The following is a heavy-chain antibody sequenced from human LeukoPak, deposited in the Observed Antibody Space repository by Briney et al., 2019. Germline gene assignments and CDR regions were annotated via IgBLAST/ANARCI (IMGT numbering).Heavy chain of an antibody. CDR1: GGTFSSYA. CDR3: ARVRSGYYGSGSPGGDFDY. CDR2: IIPILGIA. V-gene: IGHV1-69*04. D-gene: IGHD3-10*01. Sequence: SVKVSCKASGGTFSSYAVSWVRQAPGQGLEWMGRIIPILGIANYAQKFQGRVTITADKSTSTAYMELSSLRSEDTAVYYCARVRSGYYGSGSPGGDFDYWGQGTLVTVSS. J-gene: IGHJ4*02.